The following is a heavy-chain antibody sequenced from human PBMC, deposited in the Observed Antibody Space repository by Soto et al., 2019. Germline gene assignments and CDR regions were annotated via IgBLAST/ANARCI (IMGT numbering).Heavy chain of an antibody. D-gene: IGHD1-26*01. Sequence: VKVSCKASGGTFSSYAISWVRQAPGQGLEWMGGIIPIFGTANYAQKFQGRVTISRDNSKNTLYLQMNSLRAEDTAVYYCARDLRGSPDYWGQGTLVTAPQ. CDR2: IIPIFGTA. CDR3: ARDLRGSPDY. J-gene: IGHJ4*02. V-gene: IGHV1-69*05. CDR1: GGTFSSYA.